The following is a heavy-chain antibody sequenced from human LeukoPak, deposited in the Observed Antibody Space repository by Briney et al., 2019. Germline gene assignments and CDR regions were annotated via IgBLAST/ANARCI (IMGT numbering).Heavy chain of an antibody. Sequence: ASVKISCKASGYPFSSYGITWVRRAPGQGLEWLGWISAYNGNTQYGENVQGRVTMTTETSTSTAYMELRRLRSDDTAIYFCGSGSYYPFDFWGQGTLVTVSS. CDR2: ISAYNGNT. D-gene: IGHD3-22*01. V-gene: IGHV1-18*01. J-gene: IGHJ4*02. CDR3: GSGSYYPFDF. CDR1: GYPFSSYG.